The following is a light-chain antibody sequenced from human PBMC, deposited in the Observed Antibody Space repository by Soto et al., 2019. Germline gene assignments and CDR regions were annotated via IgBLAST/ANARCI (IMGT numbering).Light chain of an antibody. Sequence: ELVLTQSPATLSVSPGERATLSCRASQSVSSNVAWYQRTPGHAPRLLIYDASNGATGVPARFSGSGSGTDFTLTISNLQAEDFAVYYCQVRTNWSIAFGRGTRLEIK. CDR1: QSVSSN. V-gene: IGKV3-11*01. CDR2: DAS. J-gene: IGKJ5*01. CDR3: QVRTNWSIA.